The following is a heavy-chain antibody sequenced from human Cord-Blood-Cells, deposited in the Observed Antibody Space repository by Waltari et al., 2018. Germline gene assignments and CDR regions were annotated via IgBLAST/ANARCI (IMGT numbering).Heavy chain of an antibody. CDR1: GYSISSGYY. CDR3: ARDFRDSSSSGGFDY. CDR2: IYHSGST. V-gene: IGHV4-38-2*02. J-gene: IGHJ4*02. Sequence: QVQLQESGPGLVKPSETLSLTCVVSGYSISSGYYWGWIRQPPGKGLEWIGSIYHSGSTYYNPSLKSRVTISVDTSKNQFSLKLSSVTAADTAVYYCARDFRDSSSSGGFDYWGQGTLVTVSS. D-gene: IGHD6-6*01.